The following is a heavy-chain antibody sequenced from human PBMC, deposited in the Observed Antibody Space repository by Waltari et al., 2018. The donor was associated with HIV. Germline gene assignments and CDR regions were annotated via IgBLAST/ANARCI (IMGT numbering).Heavy chain of an antibody. CDR2: MCYDARVT. Sequence: QVQLVESGGGVVQPGGSLRLSCTSSGFIFRSYGFHWVRQAPGKGLEWVALMCYDARVTYYVDALQGRFTISRDNSQNTLYLQMDSLTAEDTAVYYCARAGPYSGSYPYYFDYWGQGTLVTVSS. CDR3: ARAGPYSGSYPYYFDY. CDR1: GFIFRSYG. D-gene: IGHD1-26*01. V-gene: IGHV3-33*01. J-gene: IGHJ4*02.